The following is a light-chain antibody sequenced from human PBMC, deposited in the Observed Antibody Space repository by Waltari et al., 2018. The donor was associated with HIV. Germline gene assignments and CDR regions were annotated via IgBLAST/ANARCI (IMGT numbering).Light chain of an antibody. CDR3: GTWDSSLSGGV. CDR1: SSNIGNNY. Sequence: QSVFTQPPSVSAAPGQKVPMSCSGSSSNIGNNYVSWSQQFPGTAPKLLIYENNKRPSGIPDRFSGSKSGTSATLGITGLQTGDEADYYCGTWDSSLSGGVFGGGTKLTVL. V-gene: IGLV1-51*02. J-gene: IGLJ3*02. CDR2: ENN.